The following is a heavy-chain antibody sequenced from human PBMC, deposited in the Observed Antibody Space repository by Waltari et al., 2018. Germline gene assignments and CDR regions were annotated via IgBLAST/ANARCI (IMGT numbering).Heavy chain of an antibody. Sequence: EVQLLESGGGVVQPGGSLRLSCAASEFTFSSYAMNWVRQAPGKGPVWVPMLWCRGCNTYYADSVQGRFTISRDNSKNTLYLQMNSLRAEDTAVYYCAKDPAGTYYFEYWGQGTLVTVSS. D-gene: IGHD6-19*01. V-gene: IGHV3-23*01. J-gene: IGHJ4*02. CDR3: AKDPAGTYYFEY. CDR2: LWCRGCNT. CDR1: EFTFSSYA.